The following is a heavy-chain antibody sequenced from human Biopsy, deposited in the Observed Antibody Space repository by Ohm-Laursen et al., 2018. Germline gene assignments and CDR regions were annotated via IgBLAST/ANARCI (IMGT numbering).Heavy chain of an antibody. CDR1: GFSVGSYD. Sequence: SLRLSCAASGFSVGSYDMNGVRQAPGKGLEWTSYISETSSHIYDADSVRGRFTVARDIAKNSLYLQLTSLRVEDTAVYYCARDSSRRAREGGMDVWGQGTTVTVSS. J-gene: IGHJ6*02. V-gene: IGHV3-21*01. CDR2: ISETSSHI. D-gene: IGHD6-6*01. CDR3: ARDSSRRAREGGMDV.